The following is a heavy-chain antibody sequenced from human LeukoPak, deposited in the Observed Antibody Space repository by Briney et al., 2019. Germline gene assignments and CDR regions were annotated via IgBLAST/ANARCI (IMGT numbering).Heavy chain of an antibody. D-gene: IGHD3-22*01. CDR2: ISAYNGNT. CDR1: GYTFTSYG. V-gene: IGHV1-18*01. Sequence: GASVKVSCKASGYTFTSYGISWVRQAPGQGLEWMGWISAYNGNTNSAQKLQGRVTMTTDTSTSTAYMELRSLRSDDTAVYYCARPEEYYDSSGHTTGFDYWGQGTLVTVSS. J-gene: IGHJ4*02. CDR3: ARPEEYYDSSGHTTGFDY.